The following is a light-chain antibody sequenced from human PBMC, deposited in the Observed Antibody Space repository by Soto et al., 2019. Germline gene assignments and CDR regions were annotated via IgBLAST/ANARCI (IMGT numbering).Light chain of an antibody. CDR3: QQYGSSGT. CDR2: GAS. CDR1: QSVSKNY. V-gene: IGKV3-20*01. Sequence: EIVLTQSSGPPALSPGGRSTPSFQASQSVSKNYLAWYQQTPGQAPRLLIYGASNWATGIPDRLSGSGSGTDFTLTISRLEPEDFAVYYCQQYGSSGTFGQGTKVDIK. J-gene: IGKJ1*01.